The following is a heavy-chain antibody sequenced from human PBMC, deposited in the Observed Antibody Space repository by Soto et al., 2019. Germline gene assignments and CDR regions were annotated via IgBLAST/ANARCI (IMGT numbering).Heavy chain of an antibody. J-gene: IGHJ4*02. CDR2: IYYSGST. Sequence: SETLSLTCTVSGGSISSGGYYWSWIRQHPGKGLEWIGYIYYSGSTYYNPSLKSRVTISVDTSKNQFSLKLSSVTAADTAVYYCARGGYDILTGYYKFDYWGQGTLVTVSS. V-gene: IGHV4-31*03. CDR1: GGSISSGGYY. CDR3: ARGGYDILTGYYKFDY. D-gene: IGHD3-9*01.